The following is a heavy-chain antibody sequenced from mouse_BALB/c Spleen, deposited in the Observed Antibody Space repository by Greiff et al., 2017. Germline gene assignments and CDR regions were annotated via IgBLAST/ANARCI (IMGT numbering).Heavy chain of an antibody. CDR1: GFTFSSYT. D-gene: IGHD1-1*01. CDR2: ISNGGGST. CDR3: ARNYGSSYYFAY. J-gene: IGHJ2*01. V-gene: IGHV5-12-2*01. Sequence: EVHLVESGGGLVQPGGSLKLSCAVSGFTFSSYTMYWVRQTPEKRLEWVAYISNGGGSTYYPDTVKGRFTISRDNAKNTLYLQMSSLKSEDTAMYYCARNYGSSYYFAYWGQGTTLTVSS.